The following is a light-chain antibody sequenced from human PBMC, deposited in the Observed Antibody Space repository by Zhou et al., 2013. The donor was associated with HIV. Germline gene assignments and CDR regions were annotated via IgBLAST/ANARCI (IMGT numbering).Light chain of an antibody. V-gene: IGKV2-29*02. CDR3: MQGIDLYS. J-gene: IGKJ2*03. CDR2: GAS. CDR1: QSLLHSDGKTY. Sequence: DIVMTQTPLSLSVTPGQPASISCRSSQSLLHSDGKTYLYWYLQRPGQSPQFLIYGASSRFSGVPDRFSGSGSGTDFTLKISRVEAEDVGVYYCMQGIDLYSFGEGTKLEIK.